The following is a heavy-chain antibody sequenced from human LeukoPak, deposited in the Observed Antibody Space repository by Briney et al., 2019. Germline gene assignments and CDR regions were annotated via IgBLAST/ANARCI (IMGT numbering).Heavy chain of an antibody. J-gene: IGHJ4*02. CDR2: IYSGGST. V-gene: IGHV3-66*01. CDR1: GFTVSNNY. CDR3: AGASVVGGFDY. Sequence: GGSLRLSCAASGFTVSNNYMSWVRQAPGKGLEWVSFIYSGGSTNYADSVKGRFTLSRDNSKNTLNLQMNSLRAEDTAVYYCAGASVVGGFDYWGQGTLVTASP. D-gene: IGHD2-15*01.